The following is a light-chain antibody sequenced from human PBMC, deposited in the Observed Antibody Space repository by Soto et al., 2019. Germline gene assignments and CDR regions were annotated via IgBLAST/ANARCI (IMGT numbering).Light chain of an antibody. J-gene: IGLJ3*02. CDR3: LLYVGSGIHWV. V-gene: IGLV8-61*01. CDR2: NTN. Sequence: QTVVTQEPSFSVSPGGTITLTCGLSSGSVSTNNYPSWYQQTPGQAPRTLIYNTNTRSSGVPDRFSGSILGNQAALTITGAQADEECDYYCLLYVGSGIHWVFGGGTKVTVL. CDR1: SGSVSTNNY.